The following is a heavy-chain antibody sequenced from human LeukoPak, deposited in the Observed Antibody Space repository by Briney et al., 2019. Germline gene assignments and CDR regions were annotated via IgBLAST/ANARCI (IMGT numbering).Heavy chain of an antibody. V-gene: IGHV1-2*06. CDR2: INPNSGGT. D-gene: IGHD6-6*01. CDR1: GYTFTGYY. J-gene: IGHJ2*01. Sequence: ASVKVSCKAYGYTFTGYYMHWVRQAPGQGLEWMGRINPNSGGTNYAQKFQGRVTMTRDTSISTAYMELSRLRSDDTAVYYCAREYSSSPWYFDLWGRGTLVTVSS. CDR3: AREYSSSPWYFDL.